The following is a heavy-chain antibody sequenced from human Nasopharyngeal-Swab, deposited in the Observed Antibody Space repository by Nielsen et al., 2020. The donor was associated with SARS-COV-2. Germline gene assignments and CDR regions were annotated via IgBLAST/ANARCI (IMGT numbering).Heavy chain of an antibody. J-gene: IGHJ4*02. Sequence: GESLKISCAASGFTFSRYAMHWVRQAPGKGLEWVAVISYDGSNKYYADSVKGRFTITRDNSKNTLYLQMNSLRAEDTAVYYCARVGGGSYYFDYWGQGTLVTVSS. CDR3: ARVGGGSYYFDY. V-gene: IGHV3-30-3*01. CDR1: GFTFSRYA. CDR2: ISYDGSNK. D-gene: IGHD1-26*01.